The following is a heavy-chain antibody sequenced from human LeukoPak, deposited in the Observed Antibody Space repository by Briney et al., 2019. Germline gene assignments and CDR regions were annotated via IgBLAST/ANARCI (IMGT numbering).Heavy chain of an antibody. Sequence: GASVKVPCKAYGYTFTGYYMHWVRQAPGQGLEWMGRINPNSGGTNYAQKFQGRVTMARDTSISTAYMELSRLRSDDTAVYYCARDPRITMVRGVIRSPYWGQGTLVTVSS. J-gene: IGHJ4*02. CDR3: ARDPRITMVRGVIRSPY. V-gene: IGHV1-2*06. D-gene: IGHD3-10*01. CDR1: GYTFTGYY. CDR2: INPNSGGT.